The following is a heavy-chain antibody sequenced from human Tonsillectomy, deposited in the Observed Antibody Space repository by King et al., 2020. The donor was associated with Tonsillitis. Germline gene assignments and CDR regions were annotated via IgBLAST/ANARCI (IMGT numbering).Heavy chain of an antibody. CDR2: ISYDGSNK. V-gene: IGHV3-30-3*01. Sequence: VQLVESGGGVVQPGRSLRLSCAASGFTFSNYAMHWVRQAPGKGLEWVAVISYDGSNKYYADSVKGRFTISRDNSKNTLYLQMNSLRPDDTAVYYCARDMSTAEYYFDYWGQGTLVTVSS. CDR1: GFTFSNYA. J-gene: IGHJ4*02. CDR3: ARDMSTAEYYFDY. D-gene: IGHD2-21*02.